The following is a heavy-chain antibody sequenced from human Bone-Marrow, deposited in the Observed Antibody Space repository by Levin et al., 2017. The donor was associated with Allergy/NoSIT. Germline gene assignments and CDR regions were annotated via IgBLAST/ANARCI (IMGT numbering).Heavy chain of an antibody. Sequence: GASVKVSCKASGYTFRNYGVTWVRQAPGQGLEWLGLINPYNDKTDYAKKFQGRLTMTTDTATNTAYMELRSLRPDDMAVYFCARGTIKYDFWGQGSLVIVSS. V-gene: IGHV1-18*03. D-gene: IGHD3/OR15-3a*01. J-gene: IGHJ4*02. CDR2: INPYNDKT. CDR1: GYTFRNYG. CDR3: ARGTIKYDF.